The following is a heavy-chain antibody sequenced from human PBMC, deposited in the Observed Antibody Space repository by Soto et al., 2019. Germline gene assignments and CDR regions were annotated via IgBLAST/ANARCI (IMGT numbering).Heavy chain of an antibody. CDR2: IFDSGTT. D-gene: IGHD6-13*01. Sequence: SETLSLTCTVSGGSITSDYSCWSWIRQPPGEGLEWIGHIFDSGTTYTNPSLRSQVAISLDTSKNHFSLTLSSVTAADTAVYYCIAAAGTPVYFDYWGQGTLVTVSS. J-gene: IGHJ4*02. CDR3: IAAAGTPVYFDY. V-gene: IGHV4-30-4*02. CDR1: GGSITSDYSC.